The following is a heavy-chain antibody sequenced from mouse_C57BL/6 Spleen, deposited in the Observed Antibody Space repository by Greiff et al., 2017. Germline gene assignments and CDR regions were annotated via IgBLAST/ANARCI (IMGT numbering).Heavy chain of an antibody. CDR1: GYTFTDYY. J-gene: IGHJ4*01. CDR2: INPYNGGT. D-gene: IGHD1-1*01. V-gene: IGHV1-19*01. CDR3: AKVPITTVVAHYAMDF. Sequence: EVQLQQSGPVLVKPGASVKMSCKASGYTFTDYYMNWVKQSHGKSLEWIGVINPYNGGTSYNQKLKGKATLTVDKSSSTAYMELNSLTSEDSAVYYCAKVPITTVVAHYAMDFWGQGTSVTVSS.